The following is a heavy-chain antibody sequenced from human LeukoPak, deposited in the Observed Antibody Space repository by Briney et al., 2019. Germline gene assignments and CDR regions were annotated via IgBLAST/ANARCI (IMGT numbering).Heavy chain of an antibody. Sequence: GGSLRLSCAASGFTFSNYMMHWVRQAPGKGLDWVAVILEDGRSQYYADSVKGRFTISRDNSKNTLFLQMNSLRAEDPAIYYCTTAPIVSCSGALCYPFDSWGQGTLVTVSS. CDR1: GFTFSNYM. D-gene: IGHD2-8*02. CDR2: ILEDGRSQ. J-gene: IGHJ4*02. V-gene: IGHV3-30*04. CDR3: TTAPIVSCSGALCYPFDS.